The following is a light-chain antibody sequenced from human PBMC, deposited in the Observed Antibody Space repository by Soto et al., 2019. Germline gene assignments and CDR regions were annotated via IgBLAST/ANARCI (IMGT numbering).Light chain of an antibody. J-gene: IGKJ2*01. V-gene: IGKV3-15*01. CDR2: GAS. CDR3: QRYNNWAYT. CDR1: QSVSSN. Sequence: EIVMTQSPATLAVSPGERAALSCRASQSVSSNFAWYQQKPGQAPRLLIYGASSRATGTPARFSGSGSGTEFTLTISSLESEDFAVYYCQRYNNWAYTCGGGTELEMK.